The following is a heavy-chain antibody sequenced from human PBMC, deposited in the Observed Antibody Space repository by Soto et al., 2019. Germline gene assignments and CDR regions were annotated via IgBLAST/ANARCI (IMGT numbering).Heavy chain of an antibody. CDR2: KDNSGTI. D-gene: IGHD1-1*01. CDR3: ARHVHDQGFEYYFDA. Sequence: SETLSVTCNASGGSVRSSDSAWGWIRQYPEKGMEWIGTKDNSGTIYYIPSLKIRITISIDTSMNQISLNMTSVTASDTAVYYCARHVHDQGFEYYFDAWGQGTLVTVSS. CDR1: GGSVRSSDSA. V-gene: IGHV4-39*01. J-gene: IGHJ4*02.